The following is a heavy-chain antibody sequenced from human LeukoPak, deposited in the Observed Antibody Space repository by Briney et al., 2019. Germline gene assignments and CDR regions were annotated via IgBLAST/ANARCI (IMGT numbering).Heavy chain of an antibody. CDR1: GFTFDNYV. V-gene: IGHV3-9*01. Sequence: PGRSLRLSCAASGFTFDNYVIHWVRQAPGKGLEWVSGISWNSGSIDYADSVKGRFTISRDNSKNTLYLQMNSLRAEDTAVYYCAKWGYCSSTSCPTVGFDYWGQGTLVTVSS. D-gene: IGHD2-2*01. CDR2: ISWNSGSI. CDR3: AKWGYCSSTSCPTVGFDY. J-gene: IGHJ4*02.